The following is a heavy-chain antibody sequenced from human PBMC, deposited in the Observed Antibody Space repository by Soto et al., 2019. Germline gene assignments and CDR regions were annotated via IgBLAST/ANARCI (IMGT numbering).Heavy chain of an antibody. D-gene: IGHD3-10*01. CDR3: ARSGDGNWFES. CDR2: ISGYGHT. Sequence: QVQLVQSGDEVKKPGASVKVSCKASGYTFTSYGIGWVRQAPGQGLEWMGWISGYGHTNYAQKLQGRVTMTTDSSTRTVEMELRSLRSDDTAVYYCARSGDGNWFESWGQGTLVTVSS. V-gene: IGHV1-18*04. J-gene: IGHJ5*01. CDR1: GYTFTSYG.